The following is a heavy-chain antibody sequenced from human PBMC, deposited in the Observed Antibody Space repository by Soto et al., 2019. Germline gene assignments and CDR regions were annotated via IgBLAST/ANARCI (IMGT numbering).Heavy chain of an antibody. CDR2: IYWDDDK. CDR3: VHQAWNNNNYYFDL. Sequence: QITVKESGPKLVKPSQTLTLTCAFSGFSLSTSGVGVGWVRQPPGKAPEWLALIYWDDDKRYRTSLKSRLSITKDTSKDQVVFTMTNMDPVATATYYCVHQAWNNNNYYFDLWGRGTLVTVSS. J-gene: IGHJ2*01. CDR1: GFSLSTSGVG. D-gene: IGHD4-4*01. V-gene: IGHV2-5*02.